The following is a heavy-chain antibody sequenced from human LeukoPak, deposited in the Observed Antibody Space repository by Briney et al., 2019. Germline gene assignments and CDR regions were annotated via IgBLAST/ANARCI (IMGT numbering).Heavy chain of an antibody. D-gene: IGHD3-10*01. V-gene: IGHV1-2*02. CDR1: GYTFTGYY. CDR3: AREPELLWFGELLSRNWFDP. J-gene: IGHJ5*02. Sequence: ASVKVSCKASGYTFTGYYMHWVRQAPGQGLEWMGWINPNSGGTNYAQKFQGRVTMTRDTSISTAYMELSRLRSDDTAVYYCAREPELLWFGELLSRNWFDPWGQGTLVTVSS. CDR2: INPNSGGT.